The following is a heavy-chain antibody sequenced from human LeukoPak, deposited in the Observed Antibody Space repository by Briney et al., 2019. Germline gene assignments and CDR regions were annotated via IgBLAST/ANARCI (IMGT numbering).Heavy chain of an antibody. Sequence: SVKVSCKASGGTFSSYAISWVRQAPGQGLEWMGRIIPIFGIANYAQKLQGRVTITADKSTSTAYMELSSLRSEDTAVYYCARAQGYYYDSSGYSDYWGQGTLVTVSS. V-gene: IGHV1-69*04. CDR3: ARAQGYYYDSSGYSDY. D-gene: IGHD3-22*01. J-gene: IGHJ4*02. CDR2: IIPIFGIA. CDR1: GGTFSSYA.